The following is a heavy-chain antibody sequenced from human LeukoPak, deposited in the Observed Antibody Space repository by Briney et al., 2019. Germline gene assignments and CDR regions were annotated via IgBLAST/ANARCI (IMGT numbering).Heavy chain of an antibody. CDR3: ARYGGTHFDY. D-gene: IGHD4-23*01. CDR2: ISGSGSNT. V-gene: IGHV3-23*01. J-gene: IGHJ4*02. Sequence: GGSLRLSCAASGFAFSTYAMSWVRQAPGKGLEWVSSISGSGSNTYYADSVKGQFTISRASSKNTLYLQMNSLRAEDTAVYYCARYGGTHFDYWGPGTLVTVSS. CDR1: GFAFSTYA.